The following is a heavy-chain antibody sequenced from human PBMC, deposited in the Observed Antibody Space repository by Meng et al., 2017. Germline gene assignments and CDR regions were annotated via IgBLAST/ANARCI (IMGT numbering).Heavy chain of an antibody. CDR1: GFTFSDYY. V-gene: IGHV3-11*04. Sequence: GGSLRLSCAASGFTFSDYYMSWIRQAPGKGLEWVSYISSSGSTIYYADSVKGRFTISRDNAKNSLYLQMNSLRAEDTAVYYCARDHYYDSSGYYFDAFDIWGQGTMVTVSS. CDR2: ISSSGSTI. CDR3: ARDHYYDSSGYYFDAFDI. J-gene: IGHJ3*02. D-gene: IGHD3-22*01.